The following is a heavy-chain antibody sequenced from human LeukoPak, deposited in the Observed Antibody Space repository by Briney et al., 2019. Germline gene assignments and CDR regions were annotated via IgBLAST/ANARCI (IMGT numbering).Heavy chain of an antibody. CDR3: AREYDFWSGGLFDY. CDR2: ISSSSSTI. V-gene: IGHV3-48*01. CDR1: GFTFSSYS. J-gene: IGHJ4*02. D-gene: IGHD3-3*01. Sequence: GGSLRLSCAASGFTFSSYSMNWVRQAPGKGLEWVSYISSSSSTIYYADSVKGRFTISRDSAKNSLYLQMNSLRAEDTAVYYCAREYDFWSGGLFDYWGQGTLVTVSS.